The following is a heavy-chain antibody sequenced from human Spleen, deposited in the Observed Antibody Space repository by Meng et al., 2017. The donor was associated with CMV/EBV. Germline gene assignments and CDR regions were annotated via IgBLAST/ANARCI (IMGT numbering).Heavy chain of an antibody. CDR3: ARGKGVVVPAAKGDNWFDP. CDR1: TFTGYY. J-gene: IGHJ5*02. V-gene: IGHV1-2*02. Sequence: TFTGYYMDWVRQAPGQGLEWMGWINPNSGGTNYAQKCQGRVNMTRDKASSTAYMEQSRLRSDDTAVYYCARGKGVVVPAAKGDNWFDPWGQGTLVTVSS. CDR2: INPNSGGT. D-gene: IGHD2-2*01.